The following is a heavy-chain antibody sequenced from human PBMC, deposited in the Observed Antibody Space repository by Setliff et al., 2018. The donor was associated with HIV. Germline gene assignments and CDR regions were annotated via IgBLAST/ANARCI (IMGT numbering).Heavy chain of an antibody. Sequence: SETLSLTCTVSGASIDSGDHYWSWIRQPPGKGLEWIGEIYHSGIVNYNPSLQSRVTISTDTSKNQFSLRLNSVTVADTAVYYCARVRLRVPPSIFDYWGMGSLVTVSS. CDR1: GASIDSGDHY. CDR2: IYHSGIV. D-gene: IGHD2-2*01. J-gene: IGHJ4*02. V-gene: IGHV4-30-4*08. CDR3: ARVRLRVPPSIFDY.